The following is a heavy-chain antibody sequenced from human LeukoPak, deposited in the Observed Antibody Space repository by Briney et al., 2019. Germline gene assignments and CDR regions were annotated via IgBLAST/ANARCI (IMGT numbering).Heavy chain of an antibody. CDR2: IYYSGST. CDR1: GGSISSYY. V-gene: IGHV4-59*01. J-gene: IGHJ4*02. D-gene: IGHD2-2*01. CDR3: ARGAQYQPLPDY. Sequence: SETLSLTCTVSGGSISSYYWSRIRQPPGKGLEWIGYIYYSGSTNYNPSLKSRVTISVDTSKNQFSLKLSSVTAADTAVYYCARGAQYQPLPDYWGQGTLVTVSS.